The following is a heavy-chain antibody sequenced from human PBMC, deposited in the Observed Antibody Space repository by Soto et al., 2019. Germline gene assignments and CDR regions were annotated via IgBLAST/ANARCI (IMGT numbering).Heavy chain of an antibody. J-gene: IGHJ4*02. CDR2: ISSSSSYI. D-gene: IGHD3-22*01. CDR3: ARDLLPHDSSGPIDLYC. Sequence: SLRLSCAASGFTFSSYSMNWVRQAPGKGLEWVSSISSSSSYIYYADSVKGRLTISRDNAKNSLYLQMNSLRAEDTAVYYCARDLLPHDSSGPIDLYCWGQGTLVTVSS. V-gene: IGHV3-21*01. CDR1: GFTFSSYS.